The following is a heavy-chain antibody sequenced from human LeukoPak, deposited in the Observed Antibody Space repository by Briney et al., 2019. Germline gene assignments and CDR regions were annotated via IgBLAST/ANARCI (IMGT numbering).Heavy chain of an antibody. CDR1: GFTFSSYA. Sequence: GGSLRLSCAASGFTFSSYAMHWVRQAPGKGLEWVAVISYDGSNKYYADSVKGRFTISRDNSKNTLYLEMNSLRAEDTAVYYCARDLGISEILTGYYKGYYYGMDVWGQGTTVTVSS. CDR3: ARDLGISEILTGYYKGYYYGMDV. J-gene: IGHJ6*02. CDR2: ISYDGSNK. D-gene: IGHD3-9*01. V-gene: IGHV3-30*04.